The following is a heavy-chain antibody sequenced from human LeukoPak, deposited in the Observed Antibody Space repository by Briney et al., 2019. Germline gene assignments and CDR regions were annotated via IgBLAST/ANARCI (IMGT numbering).Heavy chain of an antibody. Sequence: PSETLSLTCTVSGGSISSSSYYWGWIRQPPGKGLEWVGSIYYSGSTYYNPSLKSRVTISVDTSKNQFSLKLSSVTAADTAVYYCARGMRYSGYDQSEFDYWGQGTLVTASS. V-gene: IGHV4-39*07. CDR1: GGSISSSSYY. J-gene: IGHJ4*02. CDR2: IYYSGST. CDR3: ARGMRYSGYDQSEFDY. D-gene: IGHD5-12*01.